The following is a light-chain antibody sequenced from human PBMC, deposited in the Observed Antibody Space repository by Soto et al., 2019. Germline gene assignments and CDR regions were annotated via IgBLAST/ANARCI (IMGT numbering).Light chain of an antibody. Sequence: EIVLPQSPCTASLSLGARATLSCRASQSVSSYYLAWYQQKLGQAPRLLIYDASSRATGIPDRFSGGGSGTDFTLTISRLEPEDFAVYYCQQCGSSPFTFGQGTKVEIK. CDR3: QQCGSSPFT. J-gene: IGKJ1*01. CDR1: QSVSSYY. CDR2: DAS. V-gene: IGKV3-20*01.